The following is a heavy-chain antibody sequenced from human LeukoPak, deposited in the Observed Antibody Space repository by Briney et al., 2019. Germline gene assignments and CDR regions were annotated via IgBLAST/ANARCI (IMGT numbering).Heavy chain of an antibody. CDR2: ISNGGATI. CDR1: GFIFSDYE. V-gene: IGHV3-48*03. D-gene: IGHD2-15*01. Sequence: TGGSLRLSCAASGFIFSDYEMNWVRQAPGKGLEWISFISNGGATIYYADSVKGRFTISRDNAKNSMYLQMNSLRAEDTAIYYCARDKRGGWYFDYWGQGTLVTVSS. CDR3: ARDKRGGWYFDY. J-gene: IGHJ4*02.